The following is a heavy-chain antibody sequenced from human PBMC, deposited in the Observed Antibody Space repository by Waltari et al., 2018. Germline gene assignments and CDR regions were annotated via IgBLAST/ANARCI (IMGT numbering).Heavy chain of an antibody. D-gene: IGHD3-22*01. Sequence: QVQLVESGGGVVQPGRSLRLSCAASGFTFSGYAMHWVRQAPGKGLEWVAVISYDGSNKYYADSVKGRFTISRDNSKNTLYLQMNSLRAEDTAVYYCARDQNPMIVVVSFDYWGQGTLVTVSS. CDR2: ISYDGSNK. CDR1: GFTFSGYA. V-gene: IGHV3-30-3*01. CDR3: ARDQNPMIVVVSFDY. J-gene: IGHJ4*02.